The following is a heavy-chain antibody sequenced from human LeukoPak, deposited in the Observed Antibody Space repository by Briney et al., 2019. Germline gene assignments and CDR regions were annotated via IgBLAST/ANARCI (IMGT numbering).Heavy chain of an antibody. Sequence: GRSLRLSCAASTFTFSTFGMLWVRQAPGKGLEWVAVISFDGVDKYYADSVKGRFTISRDNSKDTLYLQMTSLRVEDTAVYYCRAATRYLDYYYDYWGQGTLVTVSS. CDR3: RAATRYLDYYYDY. D-gene: IGHD3-22*01. CDR1: TFTFSTFG. V-gene: IGHV3-30*03. J-gene: IGHJ4*01. CDR2: ISFDGVDK.